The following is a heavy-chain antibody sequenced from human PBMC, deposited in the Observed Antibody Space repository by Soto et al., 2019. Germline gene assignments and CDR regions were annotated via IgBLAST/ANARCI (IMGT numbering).Heavy chain of an antibody. CDR3: AKVGRSGHYFDH. J-gene: IGHJ4*02. CDR1: GFTFTRNA. V-gene: IGHV3-30*04. CDR2: ISYDGSTK. Sequence: QVQLVESGGGVVQPGRSLRLSCAASGFTFTRNAMQWVRQAPGKGLEWVAVISYDGSTKYYADSVKGRFTISRDNSQNPLYLQMNSLRDEDTAVYYCAKVGRSGHYFDHWGQGTLVTVSS.